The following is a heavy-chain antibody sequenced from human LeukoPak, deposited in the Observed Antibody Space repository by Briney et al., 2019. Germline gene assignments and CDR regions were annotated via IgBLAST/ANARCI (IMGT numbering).Heavy chain of an antibody. CDR3: ARAQSGYSYGNPFDY. D-gene: IGHD5-18*01. Sequence: GASVKVSCKASGGTFTSYAISWVRQALGQGLEWMGGIIPIFGTANYAQKFQGRVTITADKSTSTAYMELSSLRSEDTAVYYCARAQSGYSYGNPFDYWGQGTLVTVSS. CDR2: IIPIFGTA. CDR1: GGTFTSYA. V-gene: IGHV1-69*06. J-gene: IGHJ4*02.